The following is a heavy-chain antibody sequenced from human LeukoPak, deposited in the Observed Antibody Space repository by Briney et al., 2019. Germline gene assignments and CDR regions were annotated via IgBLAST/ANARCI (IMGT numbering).Heavy chain of an antibody. CDR3: AAAVLLRNYYGLGTYYNGAFDI. J-gene: IGHJ3*02. D-gene: IGHD3-10*01. Sequence: GGSQRLSCAASGFTFSSHAMSWVRQAPGKGLKWVSTVSGSGASTYYADSVKGRFSISRDNSDNTLYLHMNSLRAEDTAVYYCAAAVLLRNYYGLGTYYNGAFDIWGQGTMVTVSS. V-gene: IGHV3-23*01. CDR2: VSGSGAST. CDR1: GFTFSSHA.